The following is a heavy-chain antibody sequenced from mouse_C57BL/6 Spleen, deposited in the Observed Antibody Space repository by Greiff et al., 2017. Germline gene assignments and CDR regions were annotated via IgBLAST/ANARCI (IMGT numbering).Heavy chain of an antibody. CDR3: ARPLGQGYAMDY. CDR1: GFTFSDYG. D-gene: IGHD3-3*01. Sequence: EVQLQESGGGLVKPGGSLKLSCAASGFTFSDYGMHWVRQAPEKGLEWVAYISSGSSTIYYADTVKGRFTISRDNAKNTLFLQMTSLRSEDTAMYYCARPLGQGYAMDYWGQGTSVTVSS. J-gene: IGHJ4*01. V-gene: IGHV5-17*01. CDR2: ISSGSSTI.